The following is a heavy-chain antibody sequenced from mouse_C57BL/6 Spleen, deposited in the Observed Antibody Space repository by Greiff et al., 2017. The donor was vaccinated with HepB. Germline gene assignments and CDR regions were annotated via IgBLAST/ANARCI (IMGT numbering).Heavy chain of an antibody. Sequence: QVQLQQPGAELVKPGASVKMSCKASGYTFPSYWITWVKQRPGQGLEWIGDIYPGSGSTNYNEKFKSKATLTVDTSSSTAYMQLSSLTSEDSAVYYCARRDYYDSSFYFDYWGQGTTLTVSS. CDR3: ARRDYYDSSFYFDY. J-gene: IGHJ2*01. D-gene: IGHD1-1*01. CDR2: IYPGSGST. V-gene: IGHV1-55*01. CDR1: GYTFPSYW.